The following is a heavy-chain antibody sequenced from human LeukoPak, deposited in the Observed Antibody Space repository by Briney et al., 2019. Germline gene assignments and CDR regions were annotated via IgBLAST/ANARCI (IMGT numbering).Heavy chain of an antibody. V-gene: IGHV1-69*04. CDR3: AREDYGMDV. CDR1: GGTFSSYA. Sequence: GSSVKVSCKASGGTFSSYAISWVRQAPGQGLEWMGRIIPIFGIANYAQKFQGRVTITADKSTSTAYMELRSLRSDDTAVYYCAREDYGMDVWGKGTTVTVSS. CDR2: IIPIFGIA. J-gene: IGHJ6*04.